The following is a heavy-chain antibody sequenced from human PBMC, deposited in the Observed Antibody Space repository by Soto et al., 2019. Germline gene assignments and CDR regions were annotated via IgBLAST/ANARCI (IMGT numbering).Heavy chain of an antibody. CDR3: AMFEAAVDAFDI. J-gene: IGHJ3*02. CDR2: ISYDGSNK. CDR1: GFTFSSYA. V-gene: IGHV3-30-3*01. Sequence: QVQLVESGGGVVQPGRSLRLSCAASGFTFSSYAMHWVRQAPGKGLEWVAVISYDGSNKYYADSVKGRFTISRDNSKNTLYLQMNSLRAEDTAVYYCAMFEAAVDAFDIWGQGTMVTVSS. D-gene: IGHD6-13*01.